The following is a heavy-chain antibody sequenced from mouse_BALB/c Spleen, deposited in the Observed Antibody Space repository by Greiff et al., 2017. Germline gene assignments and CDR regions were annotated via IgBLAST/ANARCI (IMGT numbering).Heavy chain of an antibody. V-gene: IGHV5-6-4*01. CDR2: ISSGGSYT. J-gene: IGHJ4*01. D-gene: IGHD2-4*01. CDR3: TRVYDYDNAMDY. Sequence: EVMLVESGGGLVKPGGSLKLSCAASGFTFSSYTMSWVRQTPEKRLEWVATISSGGSYTYYPDSVKGRFTISRDNAKNTLYLQISSLKSEDTAMYYCTRVYDYDNAMDYWGQGTSVTVSS. CDR1: GFTFSSYT.